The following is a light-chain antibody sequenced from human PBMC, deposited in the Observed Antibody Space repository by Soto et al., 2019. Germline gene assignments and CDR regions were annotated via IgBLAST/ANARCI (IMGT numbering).Light chain of an antibody. V-gene: IGKV1-5*01. CDR2: DAS. CDR3: QQYSIYPYT. CDR1: QTLSNW. Sequence: IQMTQSPSALSASVGDRVTITCRASQTLSNWLAWYQQEPGKAPKLLIFDASSLPSGVPSRFSGRGFGTEFTLTISSLQPDDFGTYYCQQYSIYPYTFGQGTKLEIK. J-gene: IGKJ2*01.